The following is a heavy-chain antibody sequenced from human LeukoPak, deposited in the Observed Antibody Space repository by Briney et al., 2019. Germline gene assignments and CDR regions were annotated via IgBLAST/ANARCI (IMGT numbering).Heavy chain of an antibody. V-gene: IGHV4-4*09. CDR2: IYTSGST. D-gene: IGHD5-12*01. J-gene: IGHJ3*02. CDR3: ARHGGESIVAMILHAFDI. CDR1: GGSISSYY. Sequence: PSETLSLTCTVSGGSISSYYWSWIRQPPGKGLEWIGYIYTSGSTDYNPSLKSRVTMSVDTSKNQFSLKMSSVIAADTAVYYCARHGGESIVAMILHAFDIWGQGTMVTVSS.